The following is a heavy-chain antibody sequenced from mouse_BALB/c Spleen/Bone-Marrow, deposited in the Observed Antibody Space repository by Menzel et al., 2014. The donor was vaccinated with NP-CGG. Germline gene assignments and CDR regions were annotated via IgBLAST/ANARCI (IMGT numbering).Heavy chain of an antibody. D-gene: IGHD3-3*01. CDR2: IYPSDSYT. CDR1: GYTFTSYW. CDR3: TRRGTGNAMDY. Sequence: QVQLQQPGAELVRPGASVNLSCKASGYTFTSYWINWVKQRPGQGLEWIGNIYPSDSYTNYNQKFKDKATLTVDKSSSTAYMQLSSPTSEDSAVYYCTRRGTGNAMDYWGQGTSVTVSS. J-gene: IGHJ4*01. V-gene: IGHV1-69*02.